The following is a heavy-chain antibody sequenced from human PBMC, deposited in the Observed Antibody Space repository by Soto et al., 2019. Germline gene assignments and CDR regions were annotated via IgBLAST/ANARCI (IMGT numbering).Heavy chain of an antibody. Sequence: PGGSLRLSCAASGFTFSSYWMHWVRQAPGKGLVWVSRINSDGSSTSYADSVKGRFTISRDNAKNTLYLQMNSLRAEDTAVYYCARTYYDFWSGYRTRGYYYYMDVWGKGTTVTVSS. D-gene: IGHD3-3*01. V-gene: IGHV3-74*01. CDR2: INSDGSST. CDR3: ARTYYDFWSGYRTRGYYYYMDV. CDR1: GFTFSSYW. J-gene: IGHJ6*03.